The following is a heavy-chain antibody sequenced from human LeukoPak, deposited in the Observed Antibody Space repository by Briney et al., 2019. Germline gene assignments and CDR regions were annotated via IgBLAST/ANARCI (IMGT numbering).Heavy chain of an antibody. CDR2: ISYDGSNK. CDR1: GFTFSSYG. Sequence: PGGSLRLSCAASGFTFSSYGMHWVRQAPGKGLEWVAVISYDGSNKYYADSVKGRFTISRDNSKNTLYLQMNSLRAEDTAVYYCAKDSASTYYDFWSGYYTRGNWFDPWGQGTLVTVSS. V-gene: IGHV3-30*18. CDR3: AKDSASTYYDFWSGYYTRGNWFDP. D-gene: IGHD3-3*01. J-gene: IGHJ5*02.